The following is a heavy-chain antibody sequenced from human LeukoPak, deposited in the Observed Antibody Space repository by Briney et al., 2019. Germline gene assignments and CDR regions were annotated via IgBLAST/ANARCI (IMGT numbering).Heavy chain of an antibody. V-gene: IGHV1-8*03. CDR2: MNPNSGNT. J-gene: IGHJ5*02. CDR3: ARGEYDT. D-gene: IGHD3-9*01. CDR1: GYTFTGYY. Sequence: ASVKVSCKASGYTFTGYYMHWVRQAPGQGLEWMGWMNPNSGNTGYAQKFQGRVTITRDTSASTAYMELSSLRSEDMAVYYCARGEYDTWGQGTLVTVSS.